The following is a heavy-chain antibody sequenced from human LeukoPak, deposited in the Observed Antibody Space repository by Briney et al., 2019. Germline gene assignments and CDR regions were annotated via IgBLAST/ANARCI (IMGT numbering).Heavy chain of an antibody. V-gene: IGHV3-74*01. Sequence: PGGSLRLSCAASGFTFSSYWMHWVRQTPGKGLVWVSRINGAGSSISYADSVKGRVTISRDNAMNTLYLQMNNLRAEDTAVYYCARGGDYKNDYWGQGTLVTVSS. CDR1: GFTFSSYW. D-gene: IGHD4-17*01. CDR3: ARGGDYKNDY. CDR2: INGAGSSI. J-gene: IGHJ4*02.